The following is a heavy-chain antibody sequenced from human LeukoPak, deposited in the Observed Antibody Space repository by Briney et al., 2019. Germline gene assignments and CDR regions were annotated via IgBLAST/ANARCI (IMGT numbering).Heavy chain of an antibody. Sequence: NPSETLSLTCAVYGGSFSGYYWSWIRQPPGKGLEWIGEINHSGSTNYNPSLKSRVTISVDTSKNQFSLKLSSVTAADTAVYYCARGGGFDPWGQGTLVTVSS. J-gene: IGHJ5*02. D-gene: IGHD3-10*01. CDR1: GGSFSGYY. CDR3: ARGGGFDP. CDR2: INHSGST. V-gene: IGHV4-34*01.